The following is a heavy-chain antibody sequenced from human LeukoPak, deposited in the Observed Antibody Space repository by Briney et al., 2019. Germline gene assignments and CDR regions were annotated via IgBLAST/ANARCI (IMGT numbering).Heavy chain of an antibody. V-gene: IGHV1-2*02. CDR3: ARDRPPGTTAHHYYYYMDV. D-gene: IGHD1-7*01. CDR2: INPNSGGT. Sequence: RASVKVSCKASGYTFTSYGINWVRQATGQGLEWMGWINPNSGGTNYAQKFQGRVTMTRDTSISTAYMELSRLRSDDTAVYYCARDRPPGTTAHHYYYYMDVWGKGTTVTVSS. J-gene: IGHJ6*03. CDR1: GYTFTSYG.